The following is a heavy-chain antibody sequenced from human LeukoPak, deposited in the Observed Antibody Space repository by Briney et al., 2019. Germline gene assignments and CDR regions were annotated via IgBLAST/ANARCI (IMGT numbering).Heavy chain of an antibody. CDR2: ISSSSSYI. CDR1: GFTFGSYS. CDR3: ARVSYSGNYYGFDY. D-gene: IGHD1-26*01. Sequence: PGGSLRLSCAASGFTFGSYSMNWVRQAPGKGLEWVSSISSSSSYIYYADSVKGRFTISRDNAKNSLYLQMNSLRAEDTAVYYCARVSYSGNYYGFDYWGQGTLVTVSS. J-gene: IGHJ4*02. V-gene: IGHV3-21*01.